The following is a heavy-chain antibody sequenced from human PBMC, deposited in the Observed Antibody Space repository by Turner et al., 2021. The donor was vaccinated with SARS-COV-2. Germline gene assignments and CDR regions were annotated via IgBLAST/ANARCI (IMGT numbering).Heavy chain of an antibody. V-gene: IGHV3-33*01. Sequence: QVQLVESGGGVVQPGRSLRLSCAASGFTFSNYGMHWVRQAPGKGRGWVAVIWVDGSNKYYADSVKGRFTISRDNSKNPLYLQMNSLRAEDTAVYYCAREGIAPPGGGLDYWGQGTLVTVSS. J-gene: IGHJ4*02. CDR3: AREGIAPPGGGLDY. D-gene: IGHD6-13*01. CDR1: GFTFSNYG. CDR2: IWVDGSNK.